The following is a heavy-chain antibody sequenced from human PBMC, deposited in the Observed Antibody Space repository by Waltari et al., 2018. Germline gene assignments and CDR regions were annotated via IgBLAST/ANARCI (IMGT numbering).Heavy chain of an antibody. J-gene: IGHJ3*02. V-gene: IGHV4-39*01. CDR1: GGSISSSNYY. D-gene: IGHD1-26*01. Sequence: QLQLQESGPGLVKPSETLSLSCRVSGGSISSSNYYWGWIRQPPGKGLEWIGSSFYSGSTYYNPSLKSRVTISVDTSKNQFSLKLSSVTAGDTAVYYCARIALGGTSTDTFDIWGQGTRVTVSS. CDR3: ARIALGGTSTDTFDI. CDR2: SFYSGST.